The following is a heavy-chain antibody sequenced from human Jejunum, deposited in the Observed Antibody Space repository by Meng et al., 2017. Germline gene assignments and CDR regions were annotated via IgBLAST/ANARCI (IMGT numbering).Heavy chain of an antibody. Sequence: EAQLVESGGGLIQSGGSLRLSCAASGFTLRNYWMHWVRQAPGKGLVGVARINSDGSTTNYADSVKGRFTISRDNAKDTLFLQMNSLRAEDTAVYYCTRVLDGRSGTFDLWGQGTTVTVSS. CDR1: GFTLRNYW. J-gene: IGHJ3*01. CDR3: TRVLDGRSGTFDL. D-gene: IGHD1-26*01. CDR2: INSDGSTT. V-gene: IGHV3-74*01.